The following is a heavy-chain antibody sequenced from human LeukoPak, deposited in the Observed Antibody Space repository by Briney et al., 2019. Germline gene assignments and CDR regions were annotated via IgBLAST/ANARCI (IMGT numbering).Heavy chain of an antibody. CDR2: IYYSGST. Sequence: PSGTLSLTCTVSGGSISSSSYYWGWIRQPPGKGLEWIGSIYYSGSTYYNPSLQSRVTISVDTSKNQLSLKLSSVTAADTAVYYCARLDSGTYSPIDYWGQGTLVTVSS. V-gene: IGHV4-39*01. D-gene: IGHD3-10*01. CDR3: ARLDSGTYSPIDY. J-gene: IGHJ4*02. CDR1: GGSISSSSYY.